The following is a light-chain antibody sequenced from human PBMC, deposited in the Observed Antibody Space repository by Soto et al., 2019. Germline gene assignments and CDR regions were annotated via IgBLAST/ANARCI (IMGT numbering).Light chain of an antibody. CDR1: QSVSSY. J-gene: IGKJ5*01. CDR2: DAS. Sequence: EIVLTQSPATLSLSPGERATLSCRASQSVSSYLAWYQQTPGQAPRLLIYDASNRATGIPARFSGSGSGTDFTLTISSLEPEDFAVYYCQQYGSSPLITFGQGTRLEIK. CDR3: QQYGSSPLIT. V-gene: IGKV3-11*01.